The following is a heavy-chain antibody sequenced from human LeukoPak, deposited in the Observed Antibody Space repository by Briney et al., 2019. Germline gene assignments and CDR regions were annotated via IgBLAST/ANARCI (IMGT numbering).Heavy chain of an antibody. J-gene: IGHJ4*02. CDR1: GFTFDDYA. D-gene: IGHD3-22*01. CDR2: INWNGLST. Sequence: PGGSLRLSCAASGFTFDDYAMSWVRQVPGKGLQWVSGINWNGLSTRYADSVKGRFTISRDNSKNTLYLQMNSLRAEDTALYYCAXDGIGGIYYDSSGXFXYXXQGTXXTVS. V-gene: IGHV3-20*04. CDR3: AXDGIGGIYYDSSGXFXY.